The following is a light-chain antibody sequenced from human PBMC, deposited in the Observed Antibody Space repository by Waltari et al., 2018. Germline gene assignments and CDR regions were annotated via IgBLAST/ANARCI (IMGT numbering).Light chain of an antibody. CDR1: QSISSW. V-gene: IGKV1-5*03. CDR2: KAS. Sequence: DIQMTQSPSTLSASVGDRVTITCRASQSISSWLAWYQQKPGKAPKLLIYKASSLGSGFPAMFSSSGSWTEFTLTISSLQPDDFATYYCQQYESYFWTFGQGTKVEIK. CDR3: QQYESYFWT. J-gene: IGKJ1*01.